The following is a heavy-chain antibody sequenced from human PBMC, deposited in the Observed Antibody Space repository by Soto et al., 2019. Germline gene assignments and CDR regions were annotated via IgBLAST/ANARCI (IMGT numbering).Heavy chain of an antibody. V-gene: IGHV1-69*13. J-gene: IGHJ6*02. CDR1: GGTFSSYA. CDR2: IIPIFGTA. CDR3: ARGTSSGPYYDYGTDV. Sequence: GASVKVSCKASGGTFSSYAISWVRQAPGQGLEWMGGIIPIFGTAHYAQKFQGRVTITADESTSTAYMELRSLRSEDTAVYYCARGTSSGPYYDYGTDVWGQGTTVTVSS. D-gene: IGHD6-25*01.